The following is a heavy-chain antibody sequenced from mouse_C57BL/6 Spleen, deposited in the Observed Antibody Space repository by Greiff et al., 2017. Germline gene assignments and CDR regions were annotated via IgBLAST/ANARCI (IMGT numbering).Heavy chain of an antibody. CDR2: IYPGDGDP. Sequence: QVQLHPSCAELVPPGASVKISCKASCYAFRSYWLNWVKQRPGKCLEWIGQIYPGDGDPTYNVKFKGQATLTADKSSSTAYMQLSSLTSEDSAVYFGARTSTVVAPGLAYWGQGTLVTVSA. CDR3: ARTSTVVAPGLAY. CDR1: CYAFRSYW. D-gene: IGHD1-1*01. J-gene: IGHJ3*01. V-gene: IGHV1-80*01.